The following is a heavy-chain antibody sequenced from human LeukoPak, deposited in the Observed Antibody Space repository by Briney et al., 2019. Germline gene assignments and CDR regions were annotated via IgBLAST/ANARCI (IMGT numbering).Heavy chain of an antibody. J-gene: IGHJ6*02. CDR1: GFTVSSNY. Sequence: GGSLRLSCAASGFTVSSNYMSWVRQAPGKGLEWVSVIYSGGSTYYADSVKGRFTISRDNSKNTLYLQMNSRRAEDTAVYYCARDTSGWYQDYYYGMDVWGQGTTVTVSS. V-gene: IGHV3-66*01. D-gene: IGHD6-19*01. CDR3: ARDTSGWYQDYYYGMDV. CDR2: IYSGGST.